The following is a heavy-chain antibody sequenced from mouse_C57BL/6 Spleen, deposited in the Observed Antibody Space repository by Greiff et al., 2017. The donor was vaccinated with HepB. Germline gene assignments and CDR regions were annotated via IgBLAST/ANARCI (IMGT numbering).Heavy chain of an antibody. J-gene: IGHJ1*03. D-gene: IGHD1-1*01. CDR2: IYPGDGDT. V-gene: IGHV1-82*01. Sequence: QVQLQQSGPELVKPEASVKISCKASGYAFSSSWMNWVKQRPGKGLEWIGRIYPGDGDTNYNGKFKGKATLTADKSSSTAYMQLSSLTSEDSAVYFCARGITTAAGYFDVWGTGTTVTVSS. CDR1: GYAFSSSW. CDR3: ARGITTAAGYFDV.